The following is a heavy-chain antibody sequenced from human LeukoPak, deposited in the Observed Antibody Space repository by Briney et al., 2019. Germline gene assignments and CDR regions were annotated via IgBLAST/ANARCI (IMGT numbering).Heavy chain of an antibody. J-gene: IGHJ5*02. D-gene: IGHD6-13*01. V-gene: IGHV1-2*06. CDR2: INPNSGGT. CDR1: GYTFTGYY. Sequence: PVASVTVSCKASGYTFTGYYMNWVRQAPGQGLEWMGRINPNSGGTNYAQKFQGRVTMTRDTSISTAYMELSRLRSDDTAVYYCTRDLAVAGRWKGRFDPWGQGTLVTVSS. CDR3: TRDLAVAGRWKGRFDP.